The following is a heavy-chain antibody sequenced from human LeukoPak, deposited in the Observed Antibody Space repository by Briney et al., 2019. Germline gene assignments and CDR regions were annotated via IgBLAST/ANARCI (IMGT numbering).Heavy chain of an antibody. D-gene: IGHD6-6*01. V-gene: IGHV3-23*01. Sequence: GGSLRLSCAASGISFSNYAMSWVRQTPGKGLEWVSAITGSGGSTYHADSVKGRFTISRDNSKYTLYLQMNSLRAEDTAVYYCVKGSDVFRPYYFDYWGQGTLVTVSS. J-gene: IGHJ4*02. CDR1: GISFSNYA. CDR3: VKGSDVFRPYYFDY. CDR2: ITGSGGST.